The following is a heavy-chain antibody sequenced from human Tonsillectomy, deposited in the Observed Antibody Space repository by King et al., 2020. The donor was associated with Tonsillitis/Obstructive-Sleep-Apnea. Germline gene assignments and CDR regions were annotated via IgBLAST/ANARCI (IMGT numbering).Heavy chain of an antibody. CDR2: IISKTDGGTT. D-gene: IGHD1-20*01. CDR3: TASLTEGAFDI. CDR1: GFTFSNAW. J-gene: IGHJ3*02. Sequence: VQLVESGGGLVKPGGSLRLSCAVSGFTFSNAWMGWVRQAPGKGREWVGGIISKTDGGTTDYAAPVQGRFTVSGDDSKNTLYLQMNSLKTEDTAVYYCTASLTEGAFDIWGQGTMVTVSS. V-gene: IGHV3-15*01.